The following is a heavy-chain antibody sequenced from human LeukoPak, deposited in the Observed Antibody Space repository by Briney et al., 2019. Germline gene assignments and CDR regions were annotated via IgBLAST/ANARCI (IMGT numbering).Heavy chain of an antibody. D-gene: IGHD3-10*01. Sequence: PGGSLRLFCVASGFDISYNYVGWVRQAPGKGLEWVSVIHTGGTTHYADSVKGRFTISKDNSNNTVYLQMNSVRVEDTAVYYCARVWFGYFFQWGQGALVIVSS. V-gene: IGHV3-53*01. CDR1: GFDISYNY. J-gene: IGHJ4*02. CDR2: IHTGGTT. CDR3: ARVWFGYFFQ.